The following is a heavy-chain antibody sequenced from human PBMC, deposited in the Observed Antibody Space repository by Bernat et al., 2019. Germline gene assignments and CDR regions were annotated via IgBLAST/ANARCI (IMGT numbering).Heavy chain of an antibody. CDR1: GCTVSGYG. Sequence: GGSGGGGVQPGRARGLAGAAAGCTVSGYGMHWARQAPGKGLERVAVIWHDGSNKYYVDSVQGRFLISRDNSKNMVYLQRNSRRADDTAVYYCARLGEKWSLDYWGQGALVTVSS. V-gene: IGHV3-33*01. D-gene: IGHD2-8*01. J-gene: IGHJ4*02. CDR2: IWHDGSNK. CDR3: ARLGEKWSLDY.